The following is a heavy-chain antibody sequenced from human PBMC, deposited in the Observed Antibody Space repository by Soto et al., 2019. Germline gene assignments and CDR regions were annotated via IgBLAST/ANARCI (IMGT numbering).Heavy chain of an antibody. CDR3: ARGYFDSGHGYDL. CDR1: GHLFNNHW. CDR2: IFTRDSET. D-gene: IGHD3-10*01. J-gene: IGHJ5*02. Sequence: GESLKISCKGPGHLFNNHWIGWVRQTPGKGLEWMGLIFTRDSETKTSPSFQGHVSLSVDNSVNTVYLQWTSLKTTDTGIYFCARGYFDSGHGYDLWGQGTLVTVSS. V-gene: IGHV5-51*01.